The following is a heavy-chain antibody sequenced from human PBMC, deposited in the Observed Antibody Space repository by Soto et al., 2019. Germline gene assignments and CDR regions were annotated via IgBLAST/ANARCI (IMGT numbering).Heavy chain of an antibody. Sequence: SCKVSGYTLTELSMNWVRQAPGKGLEWVSSISSSSSYIYYADSVKGRFTISRDNAKNSLYLQMNSLRAEDTAVYYCARDRSSGISSSLDYWGQGTLVTVSS. CDR3: ARDRSSGISSSLDY. CDR2: ISSSSSYI. J-gene: IGHJ4*02. D-gene: IGHD3-22*01. CDR1: GYTLTELS. V-gene: IGHV3-21*01.